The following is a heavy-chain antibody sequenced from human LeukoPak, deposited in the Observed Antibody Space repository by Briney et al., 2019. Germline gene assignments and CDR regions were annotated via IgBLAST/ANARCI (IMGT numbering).Heavy chain of an antibody. CDR1: GGSISSYY. CDR2: IYYSGST. V-gene: IGHV4-59*01. Sequence: KPSETLSLTCTVSGGSISSYYWSWIRQPPGKGLEWIGYIYYSGSTNYNPSLKSRVTISVDTSKNQFSLKLSSVTAADTAVYYCARVGYYDSSGYYPNWFDPWGQGTLVTVSS. J-gene: IGHJ5*02. D-gene: IGHD3-22*01. CDR3: ARVGYYDSSGYYPNWFDP.